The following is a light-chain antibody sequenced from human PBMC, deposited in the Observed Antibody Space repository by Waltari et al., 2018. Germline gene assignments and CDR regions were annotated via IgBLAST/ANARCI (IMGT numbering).Light chain of an antibody. CDR1: STDVGVYNY. CDR2: EVS. CDR3: SSYAGGNDVG. Sequence: QSALTQPPSASGSPGQSVTISCTGTSTDVGVYNYVSWYQQFPGQAPKLIIYEVSKRPSGVPARFSGSKSGNTASLTVSGLQAEDEGYYYCSSYAGGNDVGFGGGTKLTVL. V-gene: IGLV2-8*01. J-gene: IGLJ2*01.